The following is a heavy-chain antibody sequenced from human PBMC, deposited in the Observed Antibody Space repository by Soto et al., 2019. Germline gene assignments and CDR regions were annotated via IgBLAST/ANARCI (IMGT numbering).Heavy chain of an antibody. CDR2: ITSSGGNA. V-gene: IGHV3-11*01. D-gene: IGHD3-3*01. J-gene: IGHJ4*02. CDR3: AKDYNNYWSGYYAH. Sequence: GGSLRLSCAASGFSFKDYYMTWMRQTPEKGLEWTSTITSSGGNAYYAASVKGRVTISRDNAHNSLYLEMNSLRADDTALYYCAKDYNNYWSGYYAHWGQGTPVTVSS. CDR1: GFSFKDYY.